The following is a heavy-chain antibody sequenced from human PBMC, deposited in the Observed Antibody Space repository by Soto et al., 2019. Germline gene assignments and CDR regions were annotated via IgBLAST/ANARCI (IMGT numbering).Heavy chain of an antibody. J-gene: IGHJ4*02. CDR3: AKSLHYPGHIDY. V-gene: IGHV3-23*01. D-gene: IGHD1-26*01. Sequence: GGSLRLSCAASGFTFSSYAMSWVRQAPGKRLEWVSAISGSGGSTYYADSVKGRFTISRDNSKNTLYLQMNSLRAEDTAVYYCAKSLHYPGHIDYWGQGTLVTVSS. CDR2: ISGSGGST. CDR1: GFTFSSYA.